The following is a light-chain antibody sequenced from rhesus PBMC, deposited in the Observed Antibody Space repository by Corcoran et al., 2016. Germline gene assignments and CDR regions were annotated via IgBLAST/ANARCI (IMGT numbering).Light chain of an antibody. CDR3: QQHNSYPPT. CDR2: AAS. CDR1: QGISSW. V-gene: IGKV1-33*02. Sequence: DIQMTQSPSSLSASVGDRVTITCQASQGISSWLAWYQQKPGKAPKLLSYAASSLQSGVPSRFSGSGSGPAFTPTNSSLQPEDFATLYWQQHNSYPPTFGQGTKVEIK. J-gene: IGKJ1*01.